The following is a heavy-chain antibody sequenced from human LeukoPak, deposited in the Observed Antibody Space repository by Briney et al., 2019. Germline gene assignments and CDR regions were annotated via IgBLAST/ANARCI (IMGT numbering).Heavy chain of an antibody. V-gene: IGHV1-46*01. D-gene: IGHD5-18*01. CDR1: GYTFTSYY. CDR3: ARSGFVDTAHNDY. J-gene: IGHJ4*02. CDR2: INPSGGST. Sequence: ASVKVSCKASGYTFTSYYMRWVQQAPGQGLEWMGIINPSGGSTSYAQKFQGRVTMTRDTSTCTVYMELSSLRSEDTAVYYCARSGFVDTAHNDYWGQGTLVTVSS.